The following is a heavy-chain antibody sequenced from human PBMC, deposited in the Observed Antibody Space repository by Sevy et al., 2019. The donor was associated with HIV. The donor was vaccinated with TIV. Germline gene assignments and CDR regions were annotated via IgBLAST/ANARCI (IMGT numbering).Heavy chain of an antibody. CDR1: GFTFNTHA. CDR2: ISATGGGT. J-gene: IGHJ3*01. Sequence: GGSLRLSCAASGFTFNTHAMNWVRQAPGKGLEWVSGISATGGGTYYTDSVKGRFTVSRGNSQNTLYLQMNSLRAEDMAIYYDAKALNPALESMIEVIFRTLKGFDVWGQGTMVTVSS. V-gene: IGHV3-23*01. D-gene: IGHD3-22*01. CDR3: AKALNPALESMIEVIFRTLKGFDV.